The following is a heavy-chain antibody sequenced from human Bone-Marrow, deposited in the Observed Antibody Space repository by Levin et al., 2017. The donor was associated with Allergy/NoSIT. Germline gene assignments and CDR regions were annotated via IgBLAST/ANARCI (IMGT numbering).Heavy chain of an antibody. CDR3: ARSDTTRLRFLEWSSDMDV. J-gene: IGHJ6*03. V-gene: IGHV3-33*01. Sequence: GGSLRLSCAASGFTFSSYGMHWVRQAPGKGLEWVAVIWYDGSNKYYADSVKGRFTISRDNSKNTLYLQMNSLRAEDTAVYYCARSDTTRLRFLEWSSDMDVWGKGTTVTVSS. CDR2: IWYDGSNK. CDR1: GFTFSSYG. D-gene: IGHD3-3*01.